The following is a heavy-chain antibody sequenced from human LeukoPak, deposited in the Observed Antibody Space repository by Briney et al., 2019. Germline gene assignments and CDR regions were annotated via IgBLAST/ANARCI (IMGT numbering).Heavy chain of an antibody. CDR2: INPNSGST. Sequence: GASVKVSCKASGYTFTGYYMHWVRQAPGQGLEWMGWINPNSGSTNYAQKFQGRVTMTRDTSISTAYMELSRLRSDDTAVYYCARVRVTNAFDIWGQGTMVTVSS. J-gene: IGHJ3*02. CDR3: ARVRVTNAFDI. D-gene: IGHD4-17*01. V-gene: IGHV1-2*02. CDR1: GYTFTGYY.